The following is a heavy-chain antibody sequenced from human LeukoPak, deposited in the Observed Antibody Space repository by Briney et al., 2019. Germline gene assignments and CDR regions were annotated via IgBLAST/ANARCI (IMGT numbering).Heavy chain of an antibody. CDR2: INPSGGST. D-gene: IGHD1-26*01. CDR1: GHTFTSYY. J-gene: IGHJ3*02. V-gene: IGHV1-46*01. CDR3: AREMELIGGAFDI. Sequence: ASVKVSCKASGHTFTSYYMHWVRQAPGQGREWMGIINPSGGSTSYAQKFQGRVTMTRDTSTSKVYMELSSLRSEDTAVYYCAREMELIGGAFDIWGQGTMVTVSS.